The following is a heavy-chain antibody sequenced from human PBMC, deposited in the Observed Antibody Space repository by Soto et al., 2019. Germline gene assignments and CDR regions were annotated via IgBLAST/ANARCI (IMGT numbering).Heavy chain of an antibody. D-gene: IGHD1-1*01. CDR2: LYDVDGT. V-gene: IGHV3-53*01. CDR1: GLTVSGKKY. CDR3: ATWHEREHAYDV. J-gene: IGHJ3*01. Sequence: DVQLVESGGGLIQPGESLRLSCAAFGLTVSGKKYVAWVRQAPGKGLEWVSALYDVDGTYYADSLKVRFTTSTDSSKTTVYLQMNDLRPDDTAVYYCATWHEREHAYDVWGQGTTVTVSS.